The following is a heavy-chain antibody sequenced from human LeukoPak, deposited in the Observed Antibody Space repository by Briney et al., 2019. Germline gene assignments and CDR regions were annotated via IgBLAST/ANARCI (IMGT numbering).Heavy chain of an antibody. CDR2: FDPEDGET. Sequence: ASVKVSCKVSGYTLTELSMHWVRQAPGKGLEWMGGFDPEDGETIYAQKFQGRVTITEDTSTDTAYMELSSLRSEDTAVYYCATDVTGQWLTYDYWGQGTLVTVSS. V-gene: IGHV1-24*01. D-gene: IGHD6-19*01. CDR1: GYTLTELS. J-gene: IGHJ4*02. CDR3: ATDVTGQWLTYDY.